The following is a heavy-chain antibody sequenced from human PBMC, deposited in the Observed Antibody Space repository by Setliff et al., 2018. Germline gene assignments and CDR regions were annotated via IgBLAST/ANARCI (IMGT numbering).Heavy chain of an antibody. D-gene: IGHD3-22*01. J-gene: IGHJ4*02. V-gene: IGHV1-69*06. CDR1: GGTFSSYA. Sequence: SVKVSCKASGGTFSSYAISWVRQAPGQGLEWMGRIIPIFGTANYAQKFQGRVTITADKSTSTAYMELSSLRSEDTAVYYCARRRYYDSSGHYYFDYWGQGTLVTVSS. CDR3: ARRRYYDSSGHYYFDY. CDR2: IIPIFGTA.